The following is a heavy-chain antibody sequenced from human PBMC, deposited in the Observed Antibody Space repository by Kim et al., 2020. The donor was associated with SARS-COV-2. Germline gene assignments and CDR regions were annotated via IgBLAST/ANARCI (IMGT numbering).Heavy chain of an antibody. V-gene: IGHV3-15*01. CDR2: IKSKTDGGTT. D-gene: IGHD3-9*01. J-gene: IGHJ6*02. CDR3: TTEVPMYYDILTGYYRWDYYYGMDV. Sequence: GGSLRLSCAASGFTFSNAWMSWVRQAPGKGLEWVGRIKSKTDGGTTDYAAPVKGRFTISRDDSKNTLYLQMNSLKTEDTAVYYCTTEVPMYYDILTGYYRWDYYYGMDVWGQGTTVSVSS. CDR1: GFTFSNAW.